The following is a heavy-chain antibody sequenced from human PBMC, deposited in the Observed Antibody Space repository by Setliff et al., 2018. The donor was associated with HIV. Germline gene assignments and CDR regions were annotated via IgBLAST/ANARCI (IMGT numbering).Heavy chain of an antibody. CDR1: GYTFTSDY. D-gene: IGHD2-15*01. V-gene: IGHV1-46*01. Sequence: GASVKVSCKASGYTFTSDYIHWVRQAPGQGLEWMGIINPSGGSTIYAQKFQGRVTMTRDTSTSTVYMELSSLRSEDTAVYYCARDGVVVVAASNYYFDYWGQGTLVTVSS. J-gene: IGHJ4*02. CDR3: ARDGVVVVAASNYYFDY. CDR2: INPSGGST.